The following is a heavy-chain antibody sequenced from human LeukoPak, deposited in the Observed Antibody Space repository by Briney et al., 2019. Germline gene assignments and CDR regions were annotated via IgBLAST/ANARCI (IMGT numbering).Heavy chain of an antibody. Sequence: SDTLSLTCTASGGSITSDYRSWIRQPPAKGLEGMGYIYYNGNTNYNPTLKSRVTISVDTSKNKFYLKLRSVTAADTAVYYCARYTHKKMLNGLRTFDIWGQGTMVTVSS. V-gene: IGHV4-59*07. J-gene: IGHJ3*02. CDR1: GGSITSDY. D-gene: IGHD5-12*01. CDR3: ARYTHKKMLNGLRTFDI. CDR2: IYYNGNT.